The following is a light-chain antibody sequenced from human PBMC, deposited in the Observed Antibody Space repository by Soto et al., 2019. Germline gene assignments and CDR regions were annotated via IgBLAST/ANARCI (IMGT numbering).Light chain of an antibody. J-gene: IGKJ1*01. CDR3: QQYHTTPLT. CDR1: ESVFYSFTNMNY. CDR2: CAS. Sequence: DIVMTQSPDSLAVSLGERATINCKSSESVFYSFTNMNYLAWYQLKPGQPPKLLISCASTRESEVPDRFSDRGSGKDFTHTISSLQAEDVAFYCCQQYHTTPLTFGQGTKVEV. V-gene: IGKV4-1*01.